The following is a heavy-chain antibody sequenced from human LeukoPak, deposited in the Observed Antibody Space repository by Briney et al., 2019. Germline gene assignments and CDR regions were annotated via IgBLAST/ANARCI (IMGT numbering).Heavy chain of an antibody. D-gene: IGHD6-13*01. J-gene: IGHJ6*04. CDR3: ARVEAAAKYGMDV. Sequence: PSQTLSLTCTVSGGSISSGSYYWSWIRQPAGKGLEWIGRIYTSGSTNYNPSLKSRVTISVDTSKNQFSLKLSSVTAADTAVYYCARVEAAAKYGMDVWGKGTTVTVSS. CDR2: IYTSGST. V-gene: IGHV4-61*02. CDR1: GGSISSGSYY.